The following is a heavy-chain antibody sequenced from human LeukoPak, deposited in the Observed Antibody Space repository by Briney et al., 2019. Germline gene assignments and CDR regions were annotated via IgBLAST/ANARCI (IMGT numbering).Heavy chain of an antibody. J-gene: IGHJ4*02. V-gene: IGHV3-23*01. Sequence: PGASLRLSCAASGFTFSSYAMSWVRQAPGKGLEWVSAISGSGGSTYYADSVKGRFTISRDNSENTLYLQMNSLRAEDTAVYYCAKETSGGDCFDYWGQGTLVTVSS. CDR1: GFTFSSYA. CDR3: AKETSGGDCFDY. CDR2: ISGSGGST.